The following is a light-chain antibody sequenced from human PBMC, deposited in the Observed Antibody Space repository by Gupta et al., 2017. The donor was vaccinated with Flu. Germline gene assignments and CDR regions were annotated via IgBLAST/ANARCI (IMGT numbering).Light chain of an antibody. CDR2: YAS. V-gene: IGKV6-21*01. CDR3: QQSSSLPQT. J-gene: IGKJ1*01. CDR1: QSIGSS. Sequence: EIVLTPSPDFQSVTPKEKVTITCRASQSIGSSLHWYQQKPDQSPKLLIKYASQSFSGVPSRFSGSGSGTDFTLTINSLEAEDAATYYCQQSSSLPQTFGQGTKVEIK.